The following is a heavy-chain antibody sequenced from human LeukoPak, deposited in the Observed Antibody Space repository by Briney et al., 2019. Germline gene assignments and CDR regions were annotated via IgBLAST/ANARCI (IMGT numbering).Heavy chain of an antibody. CDR1: GGSISSYY. CDR2: IYTSGST. CDR3: ARDRERGMVRGILDY. D-gene: IGHD3-10*01. Sequence: LETLSLTCTVSGGSISSYYWSWIRQPAGKGLEWIGRIYTSGSTNYNPSLKSRVTISIDSSKNQFALKLKSVTAADTAVYYCARDRERGMVRGILDYWGQGTLVTVSS. V-gene: IGHV4-4*07. J-gene: IGHJ4*02.